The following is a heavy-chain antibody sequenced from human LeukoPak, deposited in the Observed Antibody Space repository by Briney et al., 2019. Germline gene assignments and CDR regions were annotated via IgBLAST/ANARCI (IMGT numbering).Heavy chain of an antibody. CDR1: GGTFSSYA. CDR2: IIPIFGTA. J-gene: IGHJ3*02. D-gene: IGHD2-15*01. Sequence: SVKVSCKASGGTFSSYAISWVRQAPGQGLEWMGGIIPIFGTANYAEKFQGRVTITTDESTSTAYMELSSLRSEDTAVYYCARSYYCSGGSCYSEGAFDIWGQGTMVTVSS. V-gene: IGHV1-69*05. CDR3: ARSYYCSGGSCYSEGAFDI.